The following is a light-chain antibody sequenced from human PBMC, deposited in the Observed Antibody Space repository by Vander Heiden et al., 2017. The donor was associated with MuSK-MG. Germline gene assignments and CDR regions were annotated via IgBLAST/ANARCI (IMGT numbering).Light chain of an antibody. CDR1: QSLLHSNGYNY. Sequence: DIVMPQSPLSLPVTPGEPASISCRSSQSLLHSNGYNYLDWYLQKPGQSPQLLIYLGSNRASGVPDRFSGSGSGTDFTLKISRVEAEDVGVYYCMQALQNPYTFGQGTKLEIK. V-gene: IGKV2-28*01. J-gene: IGKJ2*01. CDR2: LGS. CDR3: MQALQNPYT.